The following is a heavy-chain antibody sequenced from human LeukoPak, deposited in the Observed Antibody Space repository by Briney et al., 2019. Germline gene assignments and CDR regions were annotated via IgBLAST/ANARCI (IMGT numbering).Heavy chain of an antibody. V-gene: IGHV4-34*01. CDR1: GFTFSSYA. CDR2: INHSGST. D-gene: IGHD6-19*01. Sequence: GSLRLSCAASGFTFSSYAMSWIRQPPGKGLEWIGEINHSGSTNYNPSLKSRVTISVDTSKNQFSLKLSSVTAADTAVYYCASIQSGYSSGWYHYWGQGTLVTVSS. CDR3: ASIQSGYSSGWYHY. J-gene: IGHJ4*02.